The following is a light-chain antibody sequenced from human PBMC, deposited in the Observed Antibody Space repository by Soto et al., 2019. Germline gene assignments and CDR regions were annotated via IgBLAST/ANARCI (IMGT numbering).Light chain of an antibody. CDR1: QSVSSSF. Sequence: ENVLTQSPGTLSLSPXGRATLSXRATQSVSSSFLAWYQQKPGQAPRLLIYGASTRATGIPARFSGSGSGTEFTLTSSSLQPEDFATYYCHQLDSYPITFGQGTRLEIK. CDR2: GAS. CDR3: HQLDSYPIT. J-gene: IGKJ5*01. V-gene: IGKV3-20*01.